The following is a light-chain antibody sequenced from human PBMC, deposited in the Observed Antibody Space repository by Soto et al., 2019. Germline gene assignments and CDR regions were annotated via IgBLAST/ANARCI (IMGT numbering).Light chain of an antibody. Sequence: AIQMTQSPSSLSASVGDSVTITCRASQGVSDDVGWYLQKPGKAPKFLMFAASSLQRGVPSRFGGGGSGTDFTLTITSLQPEDFGISYCRQQHDFPWTFGQGTRVEI. CDR2: AAS. CDR3: RQQHDFPWT. CDR1: QGVSDD. V-gene: IGKV1-6*01. J-gene: IGKJ1*01.